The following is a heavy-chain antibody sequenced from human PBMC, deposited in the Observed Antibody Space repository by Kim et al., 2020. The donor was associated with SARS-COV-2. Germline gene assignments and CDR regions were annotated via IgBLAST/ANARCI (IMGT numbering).Heavy chain of an antibody. D-gene: IGHD1-26*01. Sequence: DSGEGRFTISRENSKNTLYLQMNSRRAEDTAVYYCARTYSGSYWDAVDIWGQGTMVTVSS. CDR3: ARTYSGSYWDAVDI. V-gene: IGHV3-30*01. J-gene: IGHJ3*02.